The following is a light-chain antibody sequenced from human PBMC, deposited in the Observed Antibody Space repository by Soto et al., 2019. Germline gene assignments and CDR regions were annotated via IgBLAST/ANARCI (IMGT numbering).Light chain of an antibody. V-gene: IGKV3-20*01. J-gene: IGKJ4*01. CDR1: QTVSGSY. Sequence: VLTQSPGTLSLSPGERATLSCRASQTVSGSYVAWYQQKPGQTPRLLIYGASSRATGIPDRFSGSGSGTDFTLTISRLEPEDFAVYYCQQYGSSPRTFGGGTKVDIK. CDR3: QQYGSSPRT. CDR2: GAS.